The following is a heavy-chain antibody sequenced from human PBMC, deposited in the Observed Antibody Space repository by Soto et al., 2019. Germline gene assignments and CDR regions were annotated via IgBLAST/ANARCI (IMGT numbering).Heavy chain of an antibody. J-gene: IGHJ6*02. CDR2: IKSKTDGGTT. CDR1: GFTFSNAW. CDR3: TTDRVIVVVPAAIPDDYYYGMDV. V-gene: IGHV3-15*01. D-gene: IGHD2-2*02. Sequence: EVQLVESGGGLVKPGGSLRLSCAASGFTFSNAWMSWVRQAPGKGLEWVGRIKSKTDGGTTDYAAPMKGRFTISRDDSKNTVYLQMNSLKTEDTAVYYCTTDRVIVVVPAAIPDDYYYGMDVWGQGTTVTVSS.